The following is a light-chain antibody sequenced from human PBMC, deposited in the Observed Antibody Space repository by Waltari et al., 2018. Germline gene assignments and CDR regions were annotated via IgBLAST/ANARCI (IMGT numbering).Light chain of an antibody. CDR3: QQYDSYPWT. J-gene: IGKJ1*01. V-gene: IGKV1-5*03. CDR1: QSISSW. CDR2: KAS. Sequence: DIQMTQSPSTLSASVGDRVTIICRASQSISSWLAWYQQKPGQAPKILIYKASSLESGVPLRFSGSGSGTEFTLTISSLQPDDFAAYYCQQYDSYPWTFGQGTKVEIK.